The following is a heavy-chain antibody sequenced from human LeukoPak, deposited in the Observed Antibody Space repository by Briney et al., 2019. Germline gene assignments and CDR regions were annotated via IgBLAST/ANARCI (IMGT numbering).Heavy chain of an antibody. CDR1: GFTVSSNY. D-gene: IGHD5-12*01. Sequence: GGSLRLSCAASGFTVSSNYMSWVRQAPGKGLEWVSVIYSGGSTYYADSVKGRFTISRDNSKNTLYLQMNSLRAEDTAVYYCARDIVAGPLRGDAFDIWGQGTMVTVSS. CDR3: ARDIVAGPLRGDAFDI. V-gene: IGHV3-53*05. CDR2: IYSGGST. J-gene: IGHJ3*02.